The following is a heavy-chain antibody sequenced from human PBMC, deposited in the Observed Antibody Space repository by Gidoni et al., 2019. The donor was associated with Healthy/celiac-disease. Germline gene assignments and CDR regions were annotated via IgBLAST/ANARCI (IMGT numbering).Heavy chain of an antibody. CDR3: ARVTYCGGDCYPETYWYFDL. CDR2: IIPIFGTA. Sequence: QVQLVQSGAEVKKPGSSVKVSCKASGGTFSSYAIRWVRQAPGQGLEWMGGIIPIFGTANYAQKFQGRVTITADESTSTAYMELSSLRSEDTAVYYCARVTYCGGDCYPETYWYFDLWGRGTLVTVSS. J-gene: IGHJ2*01. CDR1: GGTFSSYA. D-gene: IGHD2-21*02. V-gene: IGHV1-69*01.